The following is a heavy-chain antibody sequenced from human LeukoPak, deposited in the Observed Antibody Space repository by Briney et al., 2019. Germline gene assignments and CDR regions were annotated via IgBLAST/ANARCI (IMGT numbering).Heavy chain of an antibody. CDR1: GFTFSSYG. J-gene: IGHJ4*02. V-gene: IGHV3-30*02. Sequence: PGGSLRLSCAASGFTFSSYGMHWVRQAPGKGLEWVAFIRYDGSNKYYADSVKGRFTISRDNSKNTLYLQMNSLRAEDTALYYCAKGGYCSGGSCYDDYWGQGTLVTVSS. CDR3: AKGGYCSGGSCYDDY. D-gene: IGHD2-15*01. CDR2: IRYDGSNK.